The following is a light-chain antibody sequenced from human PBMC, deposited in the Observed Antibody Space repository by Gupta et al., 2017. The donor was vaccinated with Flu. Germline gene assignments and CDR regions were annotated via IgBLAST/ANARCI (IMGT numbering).Light chain of an antibody. CDR1: QSVSASY. CDR2: AAS. V-gene: IGKV3-20*01. Sequence: EMVLTQSPGTLSLSPGQRATLSCRASQSVSASYLAWYQQRPGQAPRLLIYAASTRATGIPDRFSGSGSGTDFTLTISRLEPEDFAMYYCQQYGSSFTFGPGTQVDIK. J-gene: IGKJ3*01. CDR3: QQYGSSFT.